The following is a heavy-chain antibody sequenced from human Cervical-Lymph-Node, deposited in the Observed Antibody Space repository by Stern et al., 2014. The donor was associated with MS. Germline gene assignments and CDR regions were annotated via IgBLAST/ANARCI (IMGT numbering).Heavy chain of an antibody. J-gene: IGHJ4*02. V-gene: IGHV3-21*01. CDR3: ARDLRLDY. CDR1: GFNFSIYN. Sequence: EVQLVESGGGLVKPGGSLRLSCAASGFNFSIYNMNWVRQAPGTGLEWVSSISSRSRTNYADSVRGRFTISRDNAKNSLFLQMNSLRAEDTAIYYCARDLRLDYWGQGILVTVSS. CDR2: ISSRSRT.